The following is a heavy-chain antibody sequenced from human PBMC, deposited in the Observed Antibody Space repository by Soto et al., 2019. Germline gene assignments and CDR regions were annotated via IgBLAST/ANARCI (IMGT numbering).Heavy chain of an antibody. J-gene: IGHJ5*02. Sequence: SETLSLTCAVYGGSFSGYYWSWIRQPPGKGLEWIGEINHSGSTNYNPSLKSRVTISVDTSKNQFSLKLSSVTAADTAVYYCAIVVVPAAIQPAHWFDPWGQGTLVTVSS. D-gene: IGHD2-2*02. CDR2: INHSGST. V-gene: IGHV4-34*01. CDR1: GGSFSGYY. CDR3: AIVVVPAAIQPAHWFDP.